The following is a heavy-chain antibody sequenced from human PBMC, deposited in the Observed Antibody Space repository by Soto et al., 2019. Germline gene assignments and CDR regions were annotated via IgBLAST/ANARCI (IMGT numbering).Heavy chain of an antibody. CDR2: IYWDDDK. D-gene: IGHD3-16*01. CDR3: ARALGSWGSYYFDH. CDR1: GFSLDTWGVV. J-gene: IGHJ4*02. V-gene: IGHV2-5*02. Sequence: QITLKESGPTLVRPTQTLTLTCTVSGFSLDTWGVVVGWIRQPPGKTPVWLALIYWDDDKRYSPSLKNRLTITKDTSNNQVVLTVTSMDPVDTVTYFCARALGSWGSYYFDHWGQGTLVTVSS.